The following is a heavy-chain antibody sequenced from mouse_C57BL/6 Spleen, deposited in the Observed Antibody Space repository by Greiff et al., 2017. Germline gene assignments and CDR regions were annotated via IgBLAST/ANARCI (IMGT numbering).Heavy chain of an antibody. CDR3: ARKGDSAGRYYYAMDY. CDR2: INPYNGGT. Sequence: EVQLQQSGPVLVKPGASVKMSCKASGYTFTDYYMNWVKQSHGKSLEWIGVINPYNGGTSYNQKFKGKATLTVDKSSSTAYMELNSLTSEDSAVYYCARKGDSAGRYYYAMDYWGQGTSVTVSS. D-gene: IGHD3-2*02. CDR1: GYTFTDYY. V-gene: IGHV1-19*01. J-gene: IGHJ4*01.